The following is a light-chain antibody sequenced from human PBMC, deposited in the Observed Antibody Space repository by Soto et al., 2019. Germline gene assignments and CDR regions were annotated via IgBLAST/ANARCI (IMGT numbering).Light chain of an antibody. CDR3: QQSYSTLFS. Sequence: DIQMTQSPSSLSASVGDRVTITCRASQTVCSYLDWYQQKPVTAPQLLIYAASSLQSAVPSTFSGSGSGTDFTLTISRLQPADFASYYCQQSYSTLFSFGQGTRLEIK. J-gene: IGKJ5*01. CDR1: QTVCSY. V-gene: IGKV1-39*01. CDR2: AAS.